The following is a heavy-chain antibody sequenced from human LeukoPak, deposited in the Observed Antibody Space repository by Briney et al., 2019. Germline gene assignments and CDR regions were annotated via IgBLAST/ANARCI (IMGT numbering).Heavy chain of an antibody. Sequence: ASVKVSCKASGYTFTVYYMHWVRQAPGQGLEWMGWINPNSGGTNYAQKFQGRVTMTRDTSISTAYMELSRLRSDDTAVYYCARVPINYYDSSGFYAFDIWGQGTMVTVSS. CDR3: ARVPINYYDSSGFYAFDI. CDR2: INPNSGGT. CDR1: GYTFTVYY. V-gene: IGHV1-2*02. D-gene: IGHD3-22*01. J-gene: IGHJ3*02.